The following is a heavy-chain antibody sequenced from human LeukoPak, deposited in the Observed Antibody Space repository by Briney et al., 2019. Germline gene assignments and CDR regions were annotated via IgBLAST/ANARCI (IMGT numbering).Heavy chain of an antibody. CDR2: ISWDGETT. CDR3: AKPASGASPYDYVWGSYRVITDAFDI. Sequence: GGSLRLSCAASRFTFDDYIMHWVRQAPGKGLEWVSLISWDGETTYYADSVKGRFTISRDNSKNTLYLQMNSLRAEDTAVYYCAKPASGASPYDYVWGSYRVITDAFDIWGQGTMVTVSS. CDR1: RFTFDDYI. V-gene: IGHV3-43*01. D-gene: IGHD3-16*02. J-gene: IGHJ3*02.